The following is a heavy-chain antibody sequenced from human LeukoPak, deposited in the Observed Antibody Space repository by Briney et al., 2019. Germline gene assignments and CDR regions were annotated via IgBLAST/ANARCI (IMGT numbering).Heavy chain of an antibody. CDR3: AGHYGPVI. CDR1: GGSISSSRYY. D-gene: IGHD3-10*01. Sequence: SETLSLTCTVSGGSISSSRYYWGWIRQPPGKGLEWIGSIYYSGSTYYNPSLKSRVTISVDTSKNQFSLKLSSVTAADTAVYYCAGHYGPVIWGQGTMVTVSS. J-gene: IGHJ3*02. V-gene: IGHV4-39*01. CDR2: IYYSGST.